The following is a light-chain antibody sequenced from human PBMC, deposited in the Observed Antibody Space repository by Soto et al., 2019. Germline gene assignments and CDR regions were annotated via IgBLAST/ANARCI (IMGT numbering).Light chain of an antibody. CDR1: SGFVGSFSL. CDR3: CLYIGATTYV. J-gene: IGLJ1*01. V-gene: IGLV2-23*01. Sequence: QSVLAQPASVSGSPGQSITISCTGTSGFVGSFSLVSWYQQHPGKAPEVMISEGHRRPSGVPDRFSGSTSVISASLTISGLQADDEADYYCCLYIGATTYVFGTGTKVTVL. CDR2: EGH.